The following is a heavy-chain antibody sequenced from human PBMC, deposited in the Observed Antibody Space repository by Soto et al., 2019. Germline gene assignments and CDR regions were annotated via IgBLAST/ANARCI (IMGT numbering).Heavy chain of an antibody. CDR2: IIPILGIA. D-gene: IGHD3-10*01. CDR1: GGTFSSYT. CDR3: AARMVRGSYYFDY. J-gene: IGHJ4*02. V-gene: IGHV1-69*02. Sequence: QVQLVQSGAEVKKPGSSVKVSCKASGGTFSSYTISWVRQAPGQGLEWMGRIIPILGIANYAQKFQGRVTITADKSTSTAYMELSSLRSEDTAVYYCAARMVRGSYYFDYWGQGTLVTVSS.